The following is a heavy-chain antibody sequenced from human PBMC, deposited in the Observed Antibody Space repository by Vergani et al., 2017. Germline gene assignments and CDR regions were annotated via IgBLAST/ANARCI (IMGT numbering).Heavy chain of an antibody. D-gene: IGHD3-22*01. CDR3: AREFPLPLRGNDSSGHPLDY. V-gene: IGHV3-11*04. CDR1: GFTFSDYY. Sequence: QVQLVESGGGLFKPGGSLRLSCAASGFTFSDYYMSWIRQAPGKGLEWVSYISSSGSTLYYADSVKGRFTISRDNAKNSLYLQMNSLRAEDTAVYYCAREFPLPLRGNDSSGHPLDYWGQGTLVTVSS. J-gene: IGHJ4*02. CDR2: ISSSGSTL.